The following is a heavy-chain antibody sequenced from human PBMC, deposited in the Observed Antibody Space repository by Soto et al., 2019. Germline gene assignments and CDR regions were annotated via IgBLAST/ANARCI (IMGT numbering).Heavy chain of an antibody. D-gene: IGHD2-15*01. J-gene: IGHJ3*01. V-gene: IGHV1-18*01. CDR2: ISAYNGNT. CDR3: PRDTYCSGGSCYSKEDAFYV. CDR1: GYTFTSYG. Sequence: QVQLVQSGAEVKKPGASVKVSCKASGYTFTSYGISWVRQAPGQGLEWMGWISAYNGNTNYAQKLQGRVTMTTATSASTAYMELRGLRSDDTAVYCFPRDTYCSGGSCYSKEDAFYVWGHVTMVTVAS.